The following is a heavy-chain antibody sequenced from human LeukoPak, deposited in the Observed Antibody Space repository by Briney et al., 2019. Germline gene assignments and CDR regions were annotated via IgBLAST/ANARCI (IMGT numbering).Heavy chain of an antibody. D-gene: IGHD6-13*01. CDR3: ARQCSHDAFDI. Sequence: PSETLSLTCTVSGGSISSSSYYWGWIRQPPGKGLDWIRRIHYSGSTYYSPSLKSGVTICVDTSRNQFSLKVSSVTAADTAVYYCARQCSHDAFDIWGQGTMVTVSS. CDR1: GGSISSSSYY. J-gene: IGHJ3*02. CDR2: IHYSGST. V-gene: IGHV4-39*01.